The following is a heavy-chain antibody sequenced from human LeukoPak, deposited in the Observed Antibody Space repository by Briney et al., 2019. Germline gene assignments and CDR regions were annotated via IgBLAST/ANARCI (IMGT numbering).Heavy chain of an antibody. CDR1: GFTFSDYN. Sequence: GGSLRLSCAASGFTFSDYNMRWIRQAPGKGLEWVSSISRSGSTKYYADSVKGRFTISRDNAKNSLFLQMNSLRAEDTAVYYCARGFSQAYFWSGYPQGRWFDPWGQGTLVTVSS. D-gene: IGHD3-3*01. V-gene: IGHV3-11*01. CDR2: ISRSGSTK. J-gene: IGHJ5*02. CDR3: ARGFSQAYFWSGYPQGRWFDP.